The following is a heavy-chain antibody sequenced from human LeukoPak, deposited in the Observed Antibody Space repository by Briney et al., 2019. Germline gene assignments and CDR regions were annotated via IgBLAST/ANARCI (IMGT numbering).Heavy chain of an antibody. CDR2: IIPILGIA. CDR3: ARSSGYRADYFDY. CDR1: GGTFSSYA. Sequence: ASVKVSCKASGGTFSSYAISWVRQAPGQGPEWMGRIIPILGIANYAQKFQGRVTITADKSTSTAYMELSSLRSEDTAVYYCARSSGYRADYFDYWGQGTLVTVSS. D-gene: IGHD6-13*01. V-gene: IGHV1-69*04. J-gene: IGHJ4*02.